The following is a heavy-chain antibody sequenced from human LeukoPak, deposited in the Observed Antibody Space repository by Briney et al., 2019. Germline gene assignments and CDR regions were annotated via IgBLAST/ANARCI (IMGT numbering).Heavy chain of an antibody. V-gene: IGHV4-30-4*07. CDR2: IYYSGST. CDR1: GYSISSGGYS. CDR3: ARGMGIAAAGTG. Sequence: SETLSLTCTVSGYSISSGGYSWSWIRQPPWKGLEWIGYIYYSGSTYYNPSLKSRVTISVDTSKNQFSLKLSSVTAADTAVYYCARGMGIAAAGTGWGQGTLVTVSS. D-gene: IGHD6-13*01. J-gene: IGHJ4*02.